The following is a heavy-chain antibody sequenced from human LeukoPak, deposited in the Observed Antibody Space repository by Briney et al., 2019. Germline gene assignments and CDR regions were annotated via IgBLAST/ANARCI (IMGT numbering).Heavy chain of an antibody. Sequence: ASVKVSCTASGGTFSSYAISWVRQAPGQGLEWMGWISAYNGNTNYAQKLQGRVTMTTDTSTSTAYMELRSLRSDDTAVYYCARGVVGVVIDYFDYWGQGTLVTVSS. D-gene: IGHD3-3*01. CDR1: GGTFSSYA. CDR2: ISAYNGNT. J-gene: IGHJ4*02. V-gene: IGHV1-18*01. CDR3: ARGVVGVVIDYFDY.